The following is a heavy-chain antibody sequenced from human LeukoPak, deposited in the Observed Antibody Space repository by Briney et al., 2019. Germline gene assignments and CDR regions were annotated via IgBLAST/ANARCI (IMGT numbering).Heavy chain of an antibody. V-gene: IGHV1-2*04. CDR1: GYTFTGYY. D-gene: IGHD2-15*01. Sequence: GASVKVSCKASGYTFTGYYMHWVRQAPGQGLEWMGWINPNSGGTNYAQKFQGWVTMTRDTSISTAYMELSRLRSDDTAVYYCARRLGYCSGGSCYSCFDYWGQGTLVTVSS. J-gene: IGHJ4*02. CDR3: ARRLGYCSGGSCYSCFDY. CDR2: INPNSGGT.